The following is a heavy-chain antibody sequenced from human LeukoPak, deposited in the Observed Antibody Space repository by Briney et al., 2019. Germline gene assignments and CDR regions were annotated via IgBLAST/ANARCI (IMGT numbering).Heavy chain of an antibody. CDR2: ISSSGSTI. Sequence: PGGSLRLSCAASGFTFSSDEMNWVRQAPGKGLEWVSYISSSGSTIYYADSVRGRFTISRDNAKNSLYLQMNSLRAEDTAVYYCASVNYYGSGSLYYYGMDVWGKGTTVTVSS. V-gene: IGHV3-48*03. D-gene: IGHD3-10*01. CDR3: ASVNYYGSGSLYYYGMDV. CDR1: GFTFSSDE. J-gene: IGHJ6*04.